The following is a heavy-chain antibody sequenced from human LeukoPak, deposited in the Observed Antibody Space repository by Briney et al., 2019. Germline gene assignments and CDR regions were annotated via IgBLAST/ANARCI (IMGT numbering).Heavy chain of an antibody. CDR2: ISSSSSYI. J-gene: IGHJ6*03. Sequence: GSLRLSCAASGFTFSSYSMNWVRQAPGKGLEWVSSISSSSSYIYYADSVKGRFTISRDNAKNSLYLQMNSLRAEDTAVYYCAREATAIRGYYYYYMDVWGKGTTVTVSS. CDR1: GFTFSSYS. CDR3: AREATAIRGYYYYYMDV. D-gene: IGHD2-2*02. V-gene: IGHV3-21*01.